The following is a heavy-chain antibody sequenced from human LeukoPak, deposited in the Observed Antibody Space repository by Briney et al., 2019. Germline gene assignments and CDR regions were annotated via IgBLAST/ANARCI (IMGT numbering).Heavy chain of an antibody. V-gene: IGHV4-4*07. J-gene: IGHJ4*02. CDR2: IYITGST. CDR3: ARVHYYDNSGYWFFDY. D-gene: IGHD3-22*01. CDR1: GGSISSYY. Sequence: PSETLSLTCTVSGGSISSYYWSWIRQPAGKGLEWIGRIYITGSTNYNPSLKSRVSMSLDTSKNQLSLKLSSVTAADTAVYYCARVHYYDNSGYWFFDYWGQGTLATVSS.